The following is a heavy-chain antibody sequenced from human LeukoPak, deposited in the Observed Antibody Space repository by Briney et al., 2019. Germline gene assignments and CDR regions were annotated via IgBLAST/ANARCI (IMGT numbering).Heavy chain of an antibody. J-gene: IGHJ4*02. CDR2: ISRSSDII. CDR1: GFTFSSYN. V-gene: IGHV3-48*01. D-gene: IGHD3-22*01. CDR3: ARDTPTGSGYYFPSVVDY. Sequence: VGSLRLSCAASGFTFSSYNMNWVRQAPGKGLEWISYISRSSDIIYYGDSVKGRFTISRDNAKNSLYLQMNSLRAEDTAVYYCARDTPTGSGYYFPSVVDYWGQGTLVTVSS.